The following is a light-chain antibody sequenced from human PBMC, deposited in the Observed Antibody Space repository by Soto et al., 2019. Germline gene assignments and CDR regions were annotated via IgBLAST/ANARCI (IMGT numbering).Light chain of an antibody. CDR1: QGIGRT. CDR2: DAS. Sequence: EIVMTQSPATLSVSPGETATLSCRASQGIGRTLAGYQHKPGQAPRLLFYDASTRAVGVPARFSGSGSGTEFPLTLSSLQSEDSGVYYCPHYNHWPQLSFGGGTKVEI. V-gene: IGKV3-15*01. J-gene: IGKJ4*01. CDR3: PHYNHWPQLS.